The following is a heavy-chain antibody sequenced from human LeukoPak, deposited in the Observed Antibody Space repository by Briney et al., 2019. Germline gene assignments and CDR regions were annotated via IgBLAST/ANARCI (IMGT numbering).Heavy chain of an antibody. V-gene: IGHV1-8*01. D-gene: IGHD5-18*01. CDR2: MNPSSGNT. J-gene: IGHJ2*01. Sequence: ASVKVSCKAAGYTFSSYDINWVRQAPGQGLECMGWMNPSSGNTGYTQKFQGRITMTRDTSIGTAYMELSSLKSEDTALYYCTRMRGYTYGYWYLDLWGRGTLVTVSS. CDR3: TRMRGYTYGYWYLDL. CDR1: GYTFSSYD.